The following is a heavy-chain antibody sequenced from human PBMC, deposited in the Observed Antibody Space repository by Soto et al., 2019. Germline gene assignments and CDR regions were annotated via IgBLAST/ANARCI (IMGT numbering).Heavy chain of an antibody. CDR3: AREGVDMTTVTPAEYFQH. Sequence: QVQLVQSGAEVRKPGASVKVSCKASGYTFTSYGISWVRQAPGQGLEWMGWISAYNGNTNYAQKLQGRVTMTTDTSTSTAYMELRSLRSDDTAVYYCAREGVDMTTVTPAEYFQHWGQGTLVTVSS. CDR2: ISAYNGNT. CDR1: GYTFTSYG. D-gene: IGHD4-17*01. J-gene: IGHJ1*01. V-gene: IGHV1-18*01.